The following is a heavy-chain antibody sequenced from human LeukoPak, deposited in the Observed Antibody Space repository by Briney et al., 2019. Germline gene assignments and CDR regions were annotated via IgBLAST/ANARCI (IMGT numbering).Heavy chain of an antibody. V-gene: IGHV3-15*01. CDR1: GFPFNDAW. CDR2: IKSKTDGGTT. J-gene: IGHJ4*02. CDR3: TTTLAVAGTSMGY. Sequence: GGSLRLSCAASGFPFNDAWMTWVRQAPGKGLEWVGRIKSKTDGGTTDYAAPVKGRFTISRDDSKTTLYLQMNSLKTEDTAVYYCTTTLAVAGTSMGYWGQGTLVTVSS. D-gene: IGHD6-19*01.